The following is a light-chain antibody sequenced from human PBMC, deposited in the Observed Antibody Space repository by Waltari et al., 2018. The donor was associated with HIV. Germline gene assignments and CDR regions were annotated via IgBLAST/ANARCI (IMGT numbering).Light chain of an antibody. CDR3: HVWDRSSDHHV. Sequence: SYVLTPSPSVSVAPGQPASITCGGNNIGSKSVHSYQQKAGQAPVLVVYNGSDRPSGIPERFSGSRSGNTATLTISRVEAGDEADYYCHVWDRSSDHHVFGPGTKVTVL. CDR1: NIGSKS. V-gene: IGLV3-21*02. J-gene: IGLJ1*01. CDR2: NGS.